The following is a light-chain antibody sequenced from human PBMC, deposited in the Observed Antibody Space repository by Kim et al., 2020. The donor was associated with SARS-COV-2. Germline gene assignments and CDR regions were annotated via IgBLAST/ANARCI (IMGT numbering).Light chain of an antibody. CDR1: QSVSSTY. CDR2: GSS. J-gene: IGKJ1*01. Sequence: EIVLTQSPGTLSLSPGERATLSCRASQSVSSTYLAWYQQKPGQAPRLLIYGSSSRATGIPDRFSCSGSGTDFTLAISRLEPEDFAVYYCQQYESSPRTFGQGTKVEIK. CDR3: QQYESSPRT. V-gene: IGKV3-20*01.